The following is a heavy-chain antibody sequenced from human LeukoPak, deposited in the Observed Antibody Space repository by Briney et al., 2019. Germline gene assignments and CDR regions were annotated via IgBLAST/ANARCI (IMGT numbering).Heavy chain of an antibody. D-gene: IGHD6-13*01. V-gene: IGHV1-2*02. J-gene: IGHJ4*02. CDR3: ARGGPKRIAVAGMSFDY. CDR1: GYTFTGYY. Sequence: ASVKVSCKASGYTFTGYYMHWVRQAPGQGLEGMGWINPNSGGTNYAQKFQGRVTMTRDTSISTAYMELSRLRSDDTAVYYCARGGPKRIAVAGMSFDYWGQGTLVTVSS. CDR2: INPNSGGT.